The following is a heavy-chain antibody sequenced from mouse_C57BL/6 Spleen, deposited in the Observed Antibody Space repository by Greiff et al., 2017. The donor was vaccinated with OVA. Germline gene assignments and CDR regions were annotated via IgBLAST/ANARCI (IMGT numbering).Heavy chain of an antibody. CDR2: ISDGGSYT. CDR3: ARGGSNSPFAY. J-gene: IGHJ3*01. D-gene: IGHD2-5*01. Sequence: EVKLMESGGGLVKPGGSLKLSCAASGFTFSSYAMSWVRQTPEKRLEWVATISDGGSYTYYPENVKGRFTISRDNAKSKLYLQMSHLKSEDTAVYYCARGGSNSPFAYWGQGTLVTVSA. CDR1: GFTFSSYA. V-gene: IGHV5-4*03.